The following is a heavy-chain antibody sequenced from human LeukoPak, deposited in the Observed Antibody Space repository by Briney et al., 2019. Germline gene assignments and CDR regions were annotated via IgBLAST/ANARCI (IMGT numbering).Heavy chain of an antibody. J-gene: IGHJ4*02. V-gene: IGHV4-59*01. CDR1: GGSFSGYY. D-gene: IGHD3-22*01. CDR3: ARSFSSGYYSSYYFDY. Sequence: SETLSLTCAVYGGSFSGYYWSWIRQPPGKGLEWTGYIYYSGSTNYNPSLKSRVTISVDTSKNQFSLKLSSVTAADTAVYYCARSFSSGYYSSYYFDYWGQGTLVTVSS. CDR2: IYYSGST.